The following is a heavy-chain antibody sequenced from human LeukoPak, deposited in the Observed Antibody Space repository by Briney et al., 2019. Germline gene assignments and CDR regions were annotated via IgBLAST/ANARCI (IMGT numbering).Heavy chain of an antibody. CDR2: IYSSGST. D-gene: IGHD5-12*01. J-gene: IGHJ4*02. V-gene: IGHV4-4*07. CDR1: GGSLNSYY. CDR3: ARVDIRTAFFDY. Sequence: SETLSLTCTVSGGSLNSYYWSWLRQPAGKGLEWIGRIYSSGSTGYKPSLKCRVTMSLDTSKNQFSLNLSSVTAADTAVYYCARVDIRTAFFDYWGQGTLVTVSS.